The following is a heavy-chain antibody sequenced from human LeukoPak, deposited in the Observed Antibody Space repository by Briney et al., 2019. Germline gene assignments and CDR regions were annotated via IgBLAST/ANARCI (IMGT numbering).Heavy chain of an antibody. J-gene: IGHJ3*02. V-gene: IGHV3-23*01. CDR2: ISGSGGST. CDR3: AKEIEQWLVHDAFDI. D-gene: IGHD6-19*01. CDR1: GFTVSSNY. Sequence: GGSLRLSCAASGFTVSSNYMSWVRQAPGKGLEWVSAISGSGGSTYYADSVKGRFTISRDNSKNTLYLQMNSLRAEDTAVYYCAKEIEQWLVHDAFDIWGQGTMVTVSS.